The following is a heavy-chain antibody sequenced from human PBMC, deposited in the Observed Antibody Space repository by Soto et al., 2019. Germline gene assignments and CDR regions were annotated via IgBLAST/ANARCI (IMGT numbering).Heavy chain of an antibody. Sequence: GGSLRLSCVVSGFTFSNFAMSWVRQAPGKGLEWVSTLTGSSGVTYYADSVKGRFAISGDNSRNTLSLQMNSLTAEDTAVYYCAKGGATYGLLTHDYWGQGTRVTVSS. CDR3: AKGGATYGLLTHDY. D-gene: IGHD3-9*01. CDR1: GFTFSNFA. CDR2: LTGSSGVT. J-gene: IGHJ4*02. V-gene: IGHV3-23*01.